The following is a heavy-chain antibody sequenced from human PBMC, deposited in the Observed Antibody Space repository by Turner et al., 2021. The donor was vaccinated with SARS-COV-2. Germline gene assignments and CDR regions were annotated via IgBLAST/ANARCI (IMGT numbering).Heavy chain of an antibody. J-gene: IGHJ4*02. CDR3: ARGSGSSDY. D-gene: IGHD3-10*01. V-gene: IGHV3-20*01. Sequence: GYADSVKGRFIISRDNAKNSLYLQVNSLRAEDTALYHCARGSGSSDYWGQGTLVTVSS.